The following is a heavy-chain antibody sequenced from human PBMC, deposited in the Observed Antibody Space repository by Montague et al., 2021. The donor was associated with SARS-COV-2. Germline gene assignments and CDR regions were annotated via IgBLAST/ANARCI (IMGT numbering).Heavy chain of an antibody. CDR2: IYYSGNT. CDR3: ARGSGWMDNAFDI. V-gene: IGHV4-59*01. Sequence: SETLSLTCTVSGGSISSYSWSWIRQPPGKGLEWIGYIYYSGNTNYNPSLKSRVTISVDTSKNQFSLKLSSVTAADTAVYYCARGSGWMDNAFDIWGQGNMVTVSS. CDR1: GGSISSYS. J-gene: IGHJ3*02. D-gene: IGHD6-19*01.